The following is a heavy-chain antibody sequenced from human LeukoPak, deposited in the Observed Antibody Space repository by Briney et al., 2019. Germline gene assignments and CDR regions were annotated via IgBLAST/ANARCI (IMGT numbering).Heavy chain of an antibody. CDR1: GYTFTGYY. CDR2: INPNSGGT. D-gene: IGHD3-10*01. V-gene: IGHV1-2*02. CDR3: AREVSGAVRGVPDGQNDY. J-gene: IGHJ4*02. Sequence: WASVKVSCKASGYTFTGYYMHWVRQAPGQGLEWMGWINPNSGGTNYAQKFQGRVTMTRDTSISTAYMELSRLRSDDTAVYYCAREVSGAVRGVPDGQNDYWGQGTLVTVSS.